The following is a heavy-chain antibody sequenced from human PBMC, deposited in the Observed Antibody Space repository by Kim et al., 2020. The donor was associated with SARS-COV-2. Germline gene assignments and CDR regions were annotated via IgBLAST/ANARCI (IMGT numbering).Heavy chain of an antibody. CDR2: INAGNGNT. CDR1: GYTFTSYA. Sequence: ASVKVSCKASGYTFTSYAMHWVRQAPGQRLKWMGWINAGNGNTKYSQKFQGRVTITRDTSASTAYMELSSLRSEDTAVYYCARGELLWFGELLSEIDYWGQGPLVTVSS. CDR3: ARGELLWFGELLSEIDY. D-gene: IGHD3-10*01. V-gene: IGHV1-3*01. J-gene: IGHJ4*02.